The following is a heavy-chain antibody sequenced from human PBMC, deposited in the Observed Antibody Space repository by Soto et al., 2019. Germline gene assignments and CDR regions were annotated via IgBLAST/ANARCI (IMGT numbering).Heavy chain of an antibody. CDR3: ARDQGAGWFGRYFDL. J-gene: IGHJ2*01. CDR2: ISSRSSTI. CDR1: GFTFSSDS. Sequence: PGGSLRLSCAASGFTFSSDSMNWVRQAPGKGLEWVSYISSRSSTIYYADSVKGRFTISRDNAKNSLYLQMNSLRDEDKAVYYCARDQGAGWFGRYFDLWGRGTLVTVSS. V-gene: IGHV3-48*02. D-gene: IGHD3-10*01.